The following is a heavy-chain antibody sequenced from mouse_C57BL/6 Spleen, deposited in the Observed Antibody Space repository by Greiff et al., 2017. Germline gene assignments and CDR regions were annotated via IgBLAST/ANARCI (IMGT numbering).Heavy chain of an antibody. Sequence: QVQLKQPGAELVKPGASVKMSCKASGYTFTSYWITWVKQRPGQGLEWIGDIYPGSGSTNYNEKFKSKAPLTVDTSSSTAYMQLSSLTSEDSAVYYGAREGEYDYNWNYYLDYWGQGTTLTVSS. CDR2: IYPGSGST. D-gene: IGHD2-4*01. V-gene: IGHV1-55*01. CDR3: AREGEYDYNWNYYLDY. CDR1: GYTFTSYW. J-gene: IGHJ2*01.